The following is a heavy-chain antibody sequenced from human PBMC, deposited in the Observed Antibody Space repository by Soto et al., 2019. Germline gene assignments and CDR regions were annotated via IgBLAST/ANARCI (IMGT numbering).Heavy chain of an antibody. CDR3: AKVTFSGDYYYSYGLDV. Sequence: PXGSLRLSCAASGFTFSAYGMHWVRQAPGKGLEWVAVISYDGSNKYYADSVKGRFTISRDNSKNTLYLQMNSLRAEDTAVYFCAKVTFSGDYYYSYGLDVWGQGTTVTVSS. D-gene: IGHD1-26*01. CDR2: ISYDGSNK. V-gene: IGHV3-30*18. CDR1: GFTFSAYG. J-gene: IGHJ6*02.